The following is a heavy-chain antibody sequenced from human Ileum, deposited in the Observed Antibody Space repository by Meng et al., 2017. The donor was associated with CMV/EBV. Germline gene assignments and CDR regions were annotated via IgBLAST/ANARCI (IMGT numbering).Heavy chain of an antibody. D-gene: IGHD6-13*01. V-gene: IGHV3-7*03. J-gene: IGHJ6*02. CDR1: GFTFGNYW. Sequence: GGSLRLSCAASGFTFGNYWMTWVRQAPGKGLEWVTNIKQDGSERNYVDSVKGRFTISRDNAKNSLYLQMNSLRAEDTAIYYCARTPGIAAGGIFHYGLDVWGQGTTVTVSS. CDR2: IKQDGSER. CDR3: ARTPGIAAGGIFHYGLDV.